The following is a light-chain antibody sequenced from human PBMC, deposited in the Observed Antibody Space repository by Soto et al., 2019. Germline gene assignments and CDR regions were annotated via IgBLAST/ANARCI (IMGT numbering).Light chain of an antibody. CDR2: TAS. V-gene: IGKV1-17*01. J-gene: IGKJ4*01. CDR1: QGIRNE. CDR3: LQHHVYPLT. Sequence: DIQMTQSPSSLSASVGDRVTITCRASQGIRNELAWYQQKPGKAPKRLIHTASTLQSGVPSRFSGSGSATEFTLTISSLQPEDFATYYWLQHHVYPLTFGGGTRVEIK.